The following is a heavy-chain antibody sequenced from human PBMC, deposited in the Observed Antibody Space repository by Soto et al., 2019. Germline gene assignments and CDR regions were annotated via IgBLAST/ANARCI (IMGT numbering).Heavy chain of an antibody. V-gene: IGHV6-1*01. Sequence: QTLSLTCAISGDSVSSNSAAWNWIRQYPSRGLEWLGRTYYRSKWYNDYAVSVKSRITINPDTSKNQFSLQLNSVTPEDTAVYYCARDTNSWNYGYYYYGMDVWGQGTTVTVSS. CDR1: GDSVSSNSAA. D-gene: IGHD1-7*01. CDR2: TYYRSKWYN. CDR3: ARDTNSWNYGYYYYGMDV. J-gene: IGHJ6*02.